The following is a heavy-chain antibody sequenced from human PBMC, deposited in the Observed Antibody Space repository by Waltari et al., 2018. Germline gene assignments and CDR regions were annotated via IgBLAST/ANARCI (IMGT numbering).Heavy chain of an antibody. D-gene: IGHD2-15*01. J-gene: IGHJ5*02. CDR3: ARHRRNIVVVVAATLGFDP. V-gene: IGHV4-34*01. CDR1: GGSFSGYY. CDR2: INHSGST. Sequence: QVQLQQWGAGLLKPSETLSLTCAVYGGSFSGYYWRWIRQPPGKGLEWIGEINHSGSTNYNPSRKSRVTISVDTSKNQFSLKLSSVTAADTAVYYCARHRRNIVVVVAATLGFDPWGQGTLVTVSS.